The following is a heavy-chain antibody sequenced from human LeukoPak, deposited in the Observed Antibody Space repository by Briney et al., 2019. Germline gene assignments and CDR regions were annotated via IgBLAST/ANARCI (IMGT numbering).Heavy chain of an antibody. CDR3: ARESSSSWSSNFDY. V-gene: IGHV3-48*04. D-gene: IGHD6-13*01. Sequence: GGSLRLSCAASGFTFSSYSMNWVRQAPGKGLEWVSSISSSGSTIYYADSVKGRFTISRDNAKNSLYLQMNSLRAEDTAVYYCARESSSSWSSNFDYRGQGTLVTVSS. CDR2: ISSSGSTI. J-gene: IGHJ4*02. CDR1: GFTFSSYS.